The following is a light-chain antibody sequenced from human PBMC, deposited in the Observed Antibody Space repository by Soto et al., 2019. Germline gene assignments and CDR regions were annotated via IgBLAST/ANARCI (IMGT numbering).Light chain of an antibody. CDR1: HIVSSN. CDR3: QQYNNWPRT. V-gene: IGKV3-15*01. CDR2: GAS. J-gene: IGKJ1*01. Sequence: EIVMTQSPATLSVSPGETATLSCRASHIVSSNLAWYQQKPGQAPRLLIFGASTRATGIPARFSGSGSGTEITLTISSLQSEDFAVYYCQQYNNWPRTFGQGTKVEIK.